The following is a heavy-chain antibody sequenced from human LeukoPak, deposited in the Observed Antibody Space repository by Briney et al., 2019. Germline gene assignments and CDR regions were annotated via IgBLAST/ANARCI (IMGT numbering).Heavy chain of an antibody. J-gene: IGHJ6*02. D-gene: IGHD6-13*01. CDR3: AKGARIAAAGTGRYYYYYYGMDV. CDR1: GFTFSSYA. CDR2: TSGSGGST. Sequence: AGGSLRLSCAASGFTFSSYAMSWVRQAPGKGLEWVSATSGSGGSTYYADSVKGRFTISRDNSKNTLYLQMNSLRAEDTAVYYCAKGARIAAAGTGRYYYYYYGMDVWGQGTTVTVSS. V-gene: IGHV3-23*01.